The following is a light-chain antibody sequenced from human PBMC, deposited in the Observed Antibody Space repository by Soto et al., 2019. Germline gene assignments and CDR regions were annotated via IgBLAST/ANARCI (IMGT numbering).Light chain of an antibody. CDR3: QQLNSSLT. Sequence: IQLTQSPSSLSASVGDRVTITCRASQGISSYLAWYQQNPGNAPKLLIYAASALQSGVPSRFSGSGSGTDFTPTISSLQPEDFATYYCQQLNSSLTFGGGTKVEIK. J-gene: IGKJ4*01. CDR2: AAS. CDR1: QGISSY. V-gene: IGKV1-9*01.